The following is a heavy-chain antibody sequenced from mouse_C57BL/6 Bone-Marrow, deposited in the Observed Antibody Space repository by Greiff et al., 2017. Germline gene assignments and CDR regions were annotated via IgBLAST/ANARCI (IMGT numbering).Heavy chain of an antibody. V-gene: IGHV5-4*03. CDR3: ARRGYYGSSLYYYAMDY. CDR2: ISDGGSYT. J-gene: IGHJ4*01. D-gene: IGHD1-1*01. Sequence: EVKLVESGGGLVKPGGSLKLSCAASGFTFSSYAMSWVRQTPEKRLEWVATISDGGSYTYYPDNVKGRFTISRDNAKNNLYLQMSHLKSEDTAMYYCARRGYYGSSLYYYAMDYWGQGTSVTVSS. CDR1: GFTFSSYA.